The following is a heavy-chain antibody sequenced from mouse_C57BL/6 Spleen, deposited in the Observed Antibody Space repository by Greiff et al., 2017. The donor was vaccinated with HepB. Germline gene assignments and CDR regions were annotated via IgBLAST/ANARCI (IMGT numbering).Heavy chain of an antibody. V-gene: IGHV1-55*01. Sequence: VQLQQPGAELVKPGASVKMSCKASGYTFTSYWITWVKQRPGQGLEWIGDIYPGSGSTNYNEKFKSKATLTVDTSSSTAYMQLSSLTSEDSAVYYCARGEGLYYYGSSGFAYWGQGTLVTVSA. CDR1: GYTFTSYW. CDR2: IYPGSGST. D-gene: IGHD1-1*01. J-gene: IGHJ3*01. CDR3: ARGEGLYYYGSSGFAY.